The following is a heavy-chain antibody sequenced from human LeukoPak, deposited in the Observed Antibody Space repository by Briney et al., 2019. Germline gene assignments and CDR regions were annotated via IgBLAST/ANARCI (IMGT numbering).Heavy chain of an antibody. CDR1: GIPVSGNY. J-gene: IGHJ4*02. V-gene: IGHV3-30-3*01. CDR2: ISYDGSNK. CDR3: ARGPHPRGYSGYGPFDY. Sequence: GGSLRLSCAVSGIPVSGNYMSWVRQAPGKGLEWVAVISYDGSNKYYADSVKGRFTISRDNSKNTLYLQMNSLRAEDTAVYYCARGPHPRGYSGYGPFDYWGQGTLVTVSS. D-gene: IGHD5-12*01.